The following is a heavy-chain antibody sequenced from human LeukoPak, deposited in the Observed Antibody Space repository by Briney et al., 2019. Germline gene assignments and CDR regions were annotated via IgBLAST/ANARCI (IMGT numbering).Heavy chain of an antibody. CDR1: GGSISSNY. D-gene: IGHD2-15*01. Sequence: SETLSLTCTVSGGSISSNYWSWIRQPPGKGLEWIGYIYYSGSTNYNPSLKSRVTISVDTSKNQFSLKLSSVTAADTAVYYCARDPRGGYYGMDVWGQGTTVTVSS. CDR3: ARDPRGGYYGMDV. V-gene: IGHV4-59*01. CDR2: IYYSGST. J-gene: IGHJ6*02.